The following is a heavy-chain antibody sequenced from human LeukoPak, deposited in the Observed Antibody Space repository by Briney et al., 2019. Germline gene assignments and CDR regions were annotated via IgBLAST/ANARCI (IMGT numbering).Heavy chain of an antibody. D-gene: IGHD1-26*01. CDR1: GFTFSNAW. V-gene: IGHV3-15*01. J-gene: IGHJ4*02. CDR2: IKSKTDGGTT. Sequence: EGSLRLSCAASGFTFSNAWMSWVRQAPGKGLEWVGRIKSKTDGGTTDYAAPVKGRFTISRDDSKNTLYLQMNSLKTEDTAVYYCTTDSSLVGAAEGYWGQGTLVTVSS. CDR3: TTDSSLVGAAEGY.